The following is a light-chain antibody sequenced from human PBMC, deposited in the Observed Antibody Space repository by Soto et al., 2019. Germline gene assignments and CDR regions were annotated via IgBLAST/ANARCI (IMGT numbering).Light chain of an antibody. V-gene: IGLV2-14*01. J-gene: IGLJ1*01. CDR3: SSYSTTSTLV. Sequence: QSVLTQPASVSGSPGQSVTISCTGAGSDVGGNDYVSWYQQHPGKAPKLILYEVNNRPSGVSNHFSGSKSGNTASLIISGLQADDEADYYCSSYSTTSTLVFGSGTKLTVL. CDR2: EVN. CDR1: GSDVGGNDY.